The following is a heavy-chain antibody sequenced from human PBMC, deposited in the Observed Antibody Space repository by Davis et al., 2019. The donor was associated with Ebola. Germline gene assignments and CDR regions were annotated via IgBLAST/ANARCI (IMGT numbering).Heavy chain of an antibody. CDR1: GFTFSSYA. J-gene: IGHJ4*02. CDR2: ISFDGSNE. Sequence: GESLKISCAASGFTFSSYAMHWARQAPGKGLEWAAVISFDGSNEYYEDSVKGRFTISRDNSKKTVYLQMNSLRAEDTAVYYCARDGNYYDSPGYYYGYYFEYWGQGTLVTVSS. CDR3: ARDGNYYDSPGYYYGYYFEY. V-gene: IGHV3-30*04. D-gene: IGHD3-22*01.